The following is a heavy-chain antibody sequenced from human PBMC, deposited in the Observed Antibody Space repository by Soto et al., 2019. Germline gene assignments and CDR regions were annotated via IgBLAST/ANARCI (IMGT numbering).Heavy chain of an antibody. D-gene: IGHD3-10*01. J-gene: IGHJ4*02. CDR3: VKGKGGDY. CDR2: SRGSDGST. V-gene: IGHV3-23*01. Sequence: EVQLLESGGGSVQPGGSLRLSCAASGFTFITYDMTWVRQAPGKGLEWVSVSRGSDGSTYYADSVKGRFTISRDNSKNPVYLQMIGLRADETAIYYCVKGKGGDYWAQGTLATVSS. CDR1: GFTFITYD.